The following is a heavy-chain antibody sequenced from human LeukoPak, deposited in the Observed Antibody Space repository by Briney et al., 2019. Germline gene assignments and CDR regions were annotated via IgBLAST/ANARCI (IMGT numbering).Heavy chain of an antibody. V-gene: IGHV4-59*01. D-gene: IGHD6-19*01. Sequence: PSETLSLTYTVSGGSISSYYWSWIRQPPGKGLEWIGYIYYSGSTNYNPSLKSRVTISVDTSKNQFSLKLSSVTAADTAVYYCARDSSGWYWFDPWGQGTLVTVSS. CDR1: GGSISSYY. J-gene: IGHJ5*02. CDR2: IYYSGST. CDR3: ARDSSGWYWFDP.